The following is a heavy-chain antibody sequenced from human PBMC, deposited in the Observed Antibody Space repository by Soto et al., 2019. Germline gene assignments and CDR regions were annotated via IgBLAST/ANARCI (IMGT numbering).Heavy chain of an antibody. D-gene: IGHD3-9*01. V-gene: IGHV4-34*01. J-gene: IGHJ2*01. CDR2: INDRGSI. CDR3: ARESHDILTGPPWGWDFDL. CDR1: GGSFSGYY. Sequence: QVQLQQWGAGPLRPLETLSLTCGVSGGSFSGYYWAWIRQSPGKGLAWIGEINDRGSINYNPSLKSRVSISVDTSKNHYSLNLRSVTAADTAVYYCARESHDILTGPPWGWDFDLWCRGTLVTVSS.